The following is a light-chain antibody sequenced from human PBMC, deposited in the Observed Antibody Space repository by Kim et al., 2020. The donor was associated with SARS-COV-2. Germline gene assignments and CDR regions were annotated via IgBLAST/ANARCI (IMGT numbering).Light chain of an antibody. V-gene: IGLV2-11*01. J-gene: IGLJ1*01. CDR3: CSYAGSYV. Sequence: SPRQSVPIPCTGSSSDVGGYNYVSWYQQHPGKAPKLMIYDVSKRPSGVPDRFSGSKSGNTASLTISGLQAEDEADYYCCSYAGSYVFGTGTKVTVL. CDR1: SSDVGGYNY. CDR2: DVS.